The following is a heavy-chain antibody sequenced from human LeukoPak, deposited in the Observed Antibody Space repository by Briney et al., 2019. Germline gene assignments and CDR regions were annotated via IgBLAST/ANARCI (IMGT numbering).Heavy chain of an antibody. CDR1: GGSISSYY. V-gene: IGHV4-4*09. Sequence: SETLSLTCTVSGGSISSYYWSWIRQPPGKGLEWIGYIYTSGSTNYNPSLKSRVTIPVDTSKNQFSLKLSSVTAADTAVYYCARTVYYYYYYMDVWGKGTTVTVSS. CDR3: ARTVYYYYYYMDV. CDR2: IYTSGST. J-gene: IGHJ6*03.